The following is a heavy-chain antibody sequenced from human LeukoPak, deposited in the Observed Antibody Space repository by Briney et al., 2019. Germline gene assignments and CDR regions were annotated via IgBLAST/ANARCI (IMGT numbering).Heavy chain of an antibody. V-gene: IGHV1-69*04. CDR3: ARVVMVGAIYYFDY. J-gene: IGHJ4*02. CDR1: GGTFSSYA. D-gene: IGHD1-26*01. CDR2: IIPILGIA. Sequence: SVKVSCKASGGTFSSYAISWVRQAPGQGLGWMGRIIPILGIANYAQKFQGRVTITADKSTSTAYMELSSLRSEDTAVYYCARVVMVGAIYYFDYWGQGTLVTVSS.